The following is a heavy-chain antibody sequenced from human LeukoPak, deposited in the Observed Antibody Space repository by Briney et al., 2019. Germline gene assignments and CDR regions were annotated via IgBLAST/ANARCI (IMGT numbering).Heavy chain of an antibody. D-gene: IGHD5-12*01. CDR3: ARDEDMLATIQSFFDY. CDR1: GFTFSRYE. CDR2: ISSSGSSI. J-gene: IGHJ4*02. Sequence: GGSLRLSCAASGFTFSRYEMNWVRQAPGKGLEWVSYISSSGSSIYYADSVKGRFTIFRDNAKKSLYLQMKSLRAEDTAVYYCARDEDMLATIQSFFDYWGQGTLVTVSS. V-gene: IGHV3-48*03.